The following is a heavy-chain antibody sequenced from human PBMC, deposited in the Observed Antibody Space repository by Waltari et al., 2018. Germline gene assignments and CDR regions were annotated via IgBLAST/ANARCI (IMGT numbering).Heavy chain of an antibody. Sequence: EVQLVESGGGLVQPGGSLRLSCAASGFTFSSYSMNWVRQAPGKGLEWVSYISSSSSTIYYADSVKGRFTISRDNAKNSLYLQMNSLRAEDTAVYYCARELDSSSFYYGMDVWGQGTTVTVSS. CDR3: ARELDSSSFYYGMDV. V-gene: IGHV3-48*01. CDR1: GFTFSSYS. D-gene: IGHD6-6*01. CDR2: ISSSSSTI. J-gene: IGHJ6*02.